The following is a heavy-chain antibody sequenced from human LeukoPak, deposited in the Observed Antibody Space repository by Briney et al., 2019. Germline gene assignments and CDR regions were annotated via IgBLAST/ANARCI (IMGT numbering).Heavy chain of an antibody. CDR2: INWNGGST. Sequence: GGSLRLSCAASGFTFDDYGMSWVRQAPGKGLEWVSGINWNGGSTDYADSVKGRFTISRDNAKNSLYLQMNSLRAEDTALYYCARGHSEAYYDILTALIFFDYWGQGTLVTVSS. V-gene: IGHV3-20*04. CDR1: GFTFDDYG. D-gene: IGHD3-9*01. CDR3: ARGHSEAYYDILTALIFFDY. J-gene: IGHJ4*02.